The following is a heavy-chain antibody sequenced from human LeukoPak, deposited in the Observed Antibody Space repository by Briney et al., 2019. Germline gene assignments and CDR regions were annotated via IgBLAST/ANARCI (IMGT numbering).Heavy chain of an antibody. CDR3: ASSSVRGSYYY. CDR1: GYTFTGYY. D-gene: IGHD1-26*01. CDR2: INPNSGGT. J-gene: IGHJ4*02. Sequence: ASVKVSCKASGYTFTGYYMHWVRQAPGQGLEWMGWINPNSGGTNYAQKFQGRVTITTDESTSTAYMELSSLRSEDTAVYYCASSSVRGSYYYWGQGTLVTVSS. V-gene: IGHV1-2*02.